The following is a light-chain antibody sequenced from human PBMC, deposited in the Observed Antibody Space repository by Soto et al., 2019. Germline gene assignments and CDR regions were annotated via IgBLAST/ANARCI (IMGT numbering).Light chain of an antibody. CDR1: QCISSW. CDR2: KAS. V-gene: IGKV1-5*03. Sequence: DIRMTQSPSTLSASVGDRVTITCRASQCISSWLAWYQQKPGKAPKLLIYKASSLESGVPSRFSGSGSGTEFTLTISSLQPDDFATYYCQQYNSYRRTFGQGTKVEIK. J-gene: IGKJ1*01. CDR3: QQYNSYRRT.